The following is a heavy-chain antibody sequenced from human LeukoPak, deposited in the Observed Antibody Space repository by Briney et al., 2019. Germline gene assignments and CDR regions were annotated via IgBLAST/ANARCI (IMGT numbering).Heavy chain of an antibody. D-gene: IGHD5-24*01. CDR3: ARRGDGYKSNYYMDV. J-gene: IGHJ6*03. Sequence: GESLKISCKGSGYSFTNYWIGWVRQMPGKGLEWMGIIYPADSDTRYSPSFQDQVTISADKSISTAYLQWSSLKASDTAMYYCARRGDGYKSNYYMDVWGKGTTVTVS. V-gene: IGHV5-51*01. CDR2: IYPADSDT. CDR1: GYSFTNYW.